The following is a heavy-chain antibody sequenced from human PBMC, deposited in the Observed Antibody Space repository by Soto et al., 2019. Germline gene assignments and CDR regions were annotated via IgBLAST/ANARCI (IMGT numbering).Heavy chain of an antibody. Sequence: GGSLRLSCAASGFTFSSYAMSWVRQAPGKGLEWVSAISGSGGSTYYADSVRGRFTISRDNSKNTLYLQMNSLRAEDTAVYYCAKAAYYYDSSGYYPFDYWGQGTLVTVSS. V-gene: IGHV3-23*01. D-gene: IGHD3-22*01. CDR3: AKAAYYYDSSGYYPFDY. CDR2: ISGSGGST. CDR1: GFTFSSYA. J-gene: IGHJ4*02.